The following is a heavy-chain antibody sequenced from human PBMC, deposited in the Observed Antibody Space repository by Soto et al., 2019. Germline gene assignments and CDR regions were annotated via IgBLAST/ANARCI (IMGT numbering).Heavy chain of an antibody. CDR1: GFTFSSYA. D-gene: IGHD4-4*01. CDR2: ISGSGGST. CDR3: AKGARAVTTKLPMDY. V-gene: IGHV3-23*01. Sequence: GGSLRLSCAASGFTFSSYAMNWVRQAPGKGLEWVSTISGSGGSTYYADSVKGRFTISRDNSKSTLYLQVNSLRAEDTAVYYCAKGARAVTTKLPMDYWGQGTLVTVSS. J-gene: IGHJ4*02.